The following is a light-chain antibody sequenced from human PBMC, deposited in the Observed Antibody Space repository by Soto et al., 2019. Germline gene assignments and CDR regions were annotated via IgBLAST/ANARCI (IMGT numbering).Light chain of an antibody. CDR2: HVS. CDR1: SSDVGAYNY. CDR3: SSFTSSSSYV. Sequence: QSALTQPASMSGSPGQSITISCTGTSSDVGAYNYVSWYQQHPGRAPQLIIYHVSNRPSGVSNRFSGSKSDNTASLTISGLQAEDEADYYCSSFTSSSSYVFGPGTKLTVL. V-gene: IGLV2-14*03. J-gene: IGLJ1*01.